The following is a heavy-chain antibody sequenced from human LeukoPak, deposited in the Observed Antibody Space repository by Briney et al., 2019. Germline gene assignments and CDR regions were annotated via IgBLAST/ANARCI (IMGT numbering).Heavy chain of an antibody. CDR2: IFYSGST. D-gene: IGHD5-18*01. CDR3: ARTTEGGYTYGYFYYYYMDV. J-gene: IGHJ6*03. V-gene: IGHV4-39*07. CDR1: GGSISSSVYY. Sequence: SETLSLTCTVSGGSISSSVYYWGWIRQPPGKGLEWIGSIFYSGSTYYNASLKSRVTISVDTSKNQFSLKLSSVTAADTAVYYCARTTEGGYTYGYFYYYYMDVWGKGTTVTISS.